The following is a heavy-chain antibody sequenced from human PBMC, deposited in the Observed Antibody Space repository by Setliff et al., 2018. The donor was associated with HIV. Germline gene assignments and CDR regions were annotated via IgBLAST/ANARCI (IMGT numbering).Heavy chain of an antibody. CDR1: GFTFSSYA. J-gene: IGHJ4*02. CDR2: ISYDGSNK. V-gene: IGHV3-30*04. CDR3: ALSSTSLLDY. Sequence: GGSLRLSCAASGFTFSSYAMHWVRQAPGKGLEWVAVISYDGSNKYYADSVKGRFTISRDNSKNTLYLQMNSLRAEDTAVYYCALSSTSLLDYWGQGTQVTVSS. D-gene: IGHD2-2*01.